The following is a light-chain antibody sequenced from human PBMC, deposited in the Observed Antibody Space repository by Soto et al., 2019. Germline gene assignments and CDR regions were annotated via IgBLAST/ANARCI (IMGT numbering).Light chain of an antibody. J-gene: IGKJ1*01. CDR2: AAS. V-gene: IGKV3-11*01. CDR1: QSVGSS. CDR3: QQGNTWPWT. Sequence: EIVLTQSPDTLSLSPGEGATLSCRASQSVGSSLAWYQQKLGQAPRLLIYAASDRATGIPGRFSGSGSGTDFTLIISSLEPEDFAFYYCQQGNTWPWTFGQGTKVDIK.